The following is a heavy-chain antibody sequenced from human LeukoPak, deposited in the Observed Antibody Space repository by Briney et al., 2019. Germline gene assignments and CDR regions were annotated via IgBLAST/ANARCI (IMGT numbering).Heavy chain of an antibody. J-gene: IGHJ4*01. D-gene: IGHD3-16*01. CDR2: IVSSGTT. CDR3: MSYAGFDWRNYFDY. V-gene: IGHV4-39*01. CDR1: SGTVSNSRYY. Sequence: SETLSLTCTVSSGTVSNSRYYWGWVRQSPGKGLEWIASIVSSGTTYRNPSLTSRVALSVDTSRNQFSLRLSSVTAADTAVYYCMSYAGFDWRNYFDYWGRGILVTVS.